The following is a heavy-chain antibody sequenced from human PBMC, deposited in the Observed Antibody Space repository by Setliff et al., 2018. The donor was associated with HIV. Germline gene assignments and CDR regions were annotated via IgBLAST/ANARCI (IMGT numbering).Heavy chain of an antibody. Sequence: PSETLSLTCTVSGVATDSNYWTWIRQSPGKGLEWIGYVYYGGITNYSPSLKSRVSISIDTSKNQFYLNLGSVTTADTAVYFCAQICTVITGGCNWFEPWGQGSLVTVSS. CDR1: GVATDSNY. V-gene: IGHV4-59*03. CDR2: VYYGGIT. J-gene: IGHJ5*02. CDR3: AQICTVITGGCNWFEP. D-gene: IGHD4-17*01.